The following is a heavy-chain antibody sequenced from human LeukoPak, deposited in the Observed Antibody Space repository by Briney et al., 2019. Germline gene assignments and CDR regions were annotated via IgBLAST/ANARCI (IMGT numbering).Heavy chain of an antibody. CDR1: RFSFSNYW. J-gene: IGHJ4*02. CDR3: ARGPQSLFDY. V-gene: IGHV3-74*01. Sequence: PGGSLRLSCSASRFSFSNYWIHWVRQAPGKGLVWVSRVKSDGSNPSYADSVKGRFTISRDNAENMLYLQMNTLGAEDTAVYSCARGPQSLFDYWGQGTLVTVSS. D-gene: IGHD4-11*01. CDR2: VKSDGSNP.